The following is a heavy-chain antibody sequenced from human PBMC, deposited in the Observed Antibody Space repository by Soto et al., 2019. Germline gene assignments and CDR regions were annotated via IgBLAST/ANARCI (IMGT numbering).Heavy chain of an antibody. Sequence: QVQLVQSGAEVKKPGASVKVSCKASGYTFTSYGISWVRQAPGQGLEWMGWISAYNGNTNYAQKLQGRVTMTTDTSTSPAYMELRSLRAVDTAVYYCASTENYGSGSSYFFDYWGQGTLVTVSS. CDR1: GYTFTSYG. CDR2: ISAYNGNT. V-gene: IGHV1-18*01. D-gene: IGHD3-10*01. CDR3: ASTENYGSGSSYFFDY. J-gene: IGHJ4*02.